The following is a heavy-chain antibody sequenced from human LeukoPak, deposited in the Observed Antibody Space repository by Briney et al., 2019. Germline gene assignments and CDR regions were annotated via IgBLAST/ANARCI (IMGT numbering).Heavy chain of an antibody. J-gene: IGHJ6*03. CDR1: RGSISNYY. CDR2: ISYSGST. V-gene: IGHV4-59*01. CDR3: ARDVAAAVDFDYYYMDV. D-gene: IGHD6-13*01. Sequence: SETLSLTCTVSRGSISNYYWTWIRQPPGKGLEWIGYISYSGSTNYNPSLKSRVTISVDTSKNQFSLKLSSVTAADTAVYYCARDVAAAVDFDYYYMDVWGKGTTVTVSS.